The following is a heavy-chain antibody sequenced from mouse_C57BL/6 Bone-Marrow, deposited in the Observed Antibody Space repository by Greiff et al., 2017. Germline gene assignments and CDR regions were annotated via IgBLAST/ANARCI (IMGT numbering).Heavy chain of an antibody. D-gene: IGHD1-1*01. CDR1: GYTFTSYW. J-gene: IGHJ4*01. CDR2: IDPSDSYT. V-gene: IGHV1-50*01. Sequence: QVQLKQPGAELVKPGASVKLSCKASGYTFTSYWMQWVKQRPGQGLEWIGEIDPSDSYTNYNQKFKGKATLTADTSSSTAYLQLSSLTSEDSAVYYCAREDITTVVADYYAMDYWGQGTSVTVSS. CDR3: AREDITTVVADYYAMDY.